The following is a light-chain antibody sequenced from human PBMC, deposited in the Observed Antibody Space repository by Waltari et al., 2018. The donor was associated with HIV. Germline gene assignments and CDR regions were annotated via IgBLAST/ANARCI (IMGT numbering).Light chain of an antibody. CDR3: AVWTDSRYVV. CDR1: SSNIGRNY. J-gene: IGLJ2*01. V-gene: IGLV1-47*01. Sequence: QSVLTQPPSASGTPGQRVTISCSGSSSNIGRNYVYWYQQLPGSAPKLLIYRNNQRPSGVPDRFSGSKSGTSASLAISGLRSEDEADYYCAVWTDSRYVVFGGGTKLTVL. CDR2: RNN.